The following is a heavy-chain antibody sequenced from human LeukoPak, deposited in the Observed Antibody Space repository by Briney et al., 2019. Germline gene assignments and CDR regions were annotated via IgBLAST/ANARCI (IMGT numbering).Heavy chain of an antibody. D-gene: IGHD7-27*01. V-gene: IGHV3-48*04. CDR2: ISSSSATI. Sequence: GGSLRLSCAASGFTFSRYSVNWVRKAPGKGLEWLSYISSSSATIYYADSVKGRFTISRDNAKNSLFLQMNSLRAEDTAVYYCALANWGSPIDYWGQGTLVTVSS. CDR3: ALANWGSPIDY. CDR1: GFTFSRYS. J-gene: IGHJ4*02.